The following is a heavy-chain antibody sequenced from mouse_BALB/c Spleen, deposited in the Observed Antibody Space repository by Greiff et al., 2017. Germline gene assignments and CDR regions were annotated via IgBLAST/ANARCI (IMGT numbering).Heavy chain of an antibody. CDR2: INPGSGGT. V-gene: IGHV1-54*01. CDR3: ARSGEITTFAY. CDR1: GYAFTNYL. D-gene: IGHD2-4*01. J-gene: IGHJ3*01. Sequence: QVHVKQSGAELVRPGTSVKVSCKASGYAFTNYLIEWVKQRPGQGLEWIGVINPGSGGTNYNEKFKGKATLTADKSSSTAYMQLSSLTSDDSAVYFCARSGEITTFAYWGQGTLVTVSA.